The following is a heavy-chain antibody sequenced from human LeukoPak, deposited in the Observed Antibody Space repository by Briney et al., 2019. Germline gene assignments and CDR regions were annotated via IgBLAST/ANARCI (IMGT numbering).Heavy chain of an antibody. CDR1: GYTFTGYY. CDR3: ARLIFTPKRIAAAEYYFDY. J-gene: IGHJ4*02. D-gene: IGHD6-13*01. V-gene: IGHV1-2*02. CDR2: INPKSGGT. Sequence: ASVKVSCKASGYTFTGYYMHWVRQAPGQGLEWMGWINPKSGGTNYAQKFQGRVTMTRDTSISTAYMELSRLRSDDTAVYYCARLIFTPKRIAAAEYYFDYWGQGTLVTVSS.